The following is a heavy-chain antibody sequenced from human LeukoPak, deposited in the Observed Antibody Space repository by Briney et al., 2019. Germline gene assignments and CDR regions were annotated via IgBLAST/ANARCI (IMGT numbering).Heavy chain of an antibody. Sequence: GGSLRLSCAASGLTFSSYGITWVRQAPGKGLEWVSTVSATGGSTYYADSVKGRFTISRDNSKDTLYLQMNSLRAEDTAVYYCAKGGYSSGWRNYFDYWGQGTLVTVSS. D-gene: IGHD6-19*01. CDR3: AKGGYSSGWRNYFDY. V-gene: IGHV3-23*01. CDR1: GLTFSSYG. J-gene: IGHJ4*02. CDR2: VSATGGST.